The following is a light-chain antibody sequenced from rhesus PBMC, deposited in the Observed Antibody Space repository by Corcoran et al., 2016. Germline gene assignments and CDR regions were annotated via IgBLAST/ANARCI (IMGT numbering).Light chain of an antibody. Sequence: QAALTQPRSVSGSPGQSVTISCTGTSSDIGGYNYVSWYQQHPGTVPKLMIYEVSKRPSGVSDRFSGSKSGNTASLTISGLQAEDEVDYYCSSDAGSNTFIFGAGTRLTVL. J-gene: IGLJ1*01. V-gene: IGLV2-32*02. CDR2: EVS. CDR1: SSDIGGYNY. CDR3: SSDAGSNTFI.